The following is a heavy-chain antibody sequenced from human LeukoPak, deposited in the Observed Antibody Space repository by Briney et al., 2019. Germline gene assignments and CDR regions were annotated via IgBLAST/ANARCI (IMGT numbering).Heavy chain of an antibody. CDR2: ISSSSSYI. CDR3: ARVSSVNDAFDI. J-gene: IGHJ3*02. V-gene: IGHV3-21*01. Sequence: GGSLRLSCAASGFTFSSYSMNWGRQAPGEGLEWGSSISSSSSYIYYADSVKGRFTISRDNAKNSLYLQMNSLRAEDTAVYYCARVSSVNDAFDIWGQGTMVTVSS. CDR1: GFTFSSYS.